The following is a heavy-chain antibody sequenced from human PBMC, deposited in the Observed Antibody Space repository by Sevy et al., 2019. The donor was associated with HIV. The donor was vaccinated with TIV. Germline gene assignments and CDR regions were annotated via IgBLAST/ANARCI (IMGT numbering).Heavy chain of an antibody. V-gene: IGHV4-59*13. CDR1: GGSIGSYY. J-gene: IGHJ4*02. D-gene: IGHD3-9*01. CDR3: ARSRFSNGYLDY. CDR2: IYYTGRV. Sequence: SETLSLTCSVSGGSIGSYYWAWVRQPPGKGLEWIGNIYYTGRVDYNHSLQSRVAMSVDTSKNQFSLALMSVTAADAAVYYCARSRFSNGYLDYWGQGALVTVSS.